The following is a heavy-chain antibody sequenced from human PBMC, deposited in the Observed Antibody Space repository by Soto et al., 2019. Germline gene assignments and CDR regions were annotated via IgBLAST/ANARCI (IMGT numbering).Heavy chain of an antibody. CDR1: GFTFSAYD. CDR3: ARAYSGRLPRRADYYFAMDV. Sequence: GGSLRLSCAACGFTFSAYDMHWVRQTTGKGLEWVSAIGAADDPYYLGSVKGRFTISRENAKNSLYLQMNSLRAEDTAVYYCARAYSGRLPRRADYYFAMDVWGQGTTVTVSS. CDR2: IGAADDP. V-gene: IGHV3-13*05. J-gene: IGHJ6*02. D-gene: IGHD2-15*01.